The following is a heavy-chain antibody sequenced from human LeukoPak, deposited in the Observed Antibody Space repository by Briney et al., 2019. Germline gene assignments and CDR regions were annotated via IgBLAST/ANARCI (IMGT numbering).Heavy chain of an antibody. Sequence: SETLSLTCTVSGGSISSSSYYWGWIRQPPGKGLEWIGRIYTSGSTNYNPSLKSRVTISVDTSKNQFSLKLSSVTAADTAVYYCARDQGYYGSGSYYKRAFDIWGQGTMVTVSS. D-gene: IGHD3-10*01. CDR3: ARDQGYYGSGSYYKRAFDI. J-gene: IGHJ3*02. CDR1: GGSISSSSYY. V-gene: IGHV4-39*07. CDR2: IYTSGST.